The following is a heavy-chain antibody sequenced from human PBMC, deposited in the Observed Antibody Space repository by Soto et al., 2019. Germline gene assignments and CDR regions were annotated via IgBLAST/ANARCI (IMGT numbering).Heavy chain of an antibody. V-gene: IGHV1-2*02. CDR2: INPDSGRT. J-gene: IGHJ6*01. CDR1: GYTFTGCY. Sequence: QVQLVQSGPELGKPAASVKVSCKASGYTFTGCYLHWGRQAPGQGIEWMGYINPDSGRTRYAQKFQGTVTMTRDTSITTAYLELSSLKYDDPAVFYCALSFSQANIDVWGPGHRVLVS. CDR3: ALSFSQANIDV.